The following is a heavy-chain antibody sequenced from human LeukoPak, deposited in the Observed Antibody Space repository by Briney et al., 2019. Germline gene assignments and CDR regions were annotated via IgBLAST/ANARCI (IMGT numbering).Heavy chain of an antibody. Sequence: ASVKVSCTASGYTFTSYGISWVRQAPGQGLEWMGWISAYNGNTNYAQKLQGRVTMTTDTSTSTAYMELRSLRSDDTAVYYCARASPGITMVRGVIITRYYYGMDVWGQGTTVTVSS. D-gene: IGHD3-10*01. J-gene: IGHJ6*02. V-gene: IGHV1-18*01. CDR1: GYTFTSYG. CDR2: ISAYNGNT. CDR3: ARASPGITMVRGVIITRYYYGMDV.